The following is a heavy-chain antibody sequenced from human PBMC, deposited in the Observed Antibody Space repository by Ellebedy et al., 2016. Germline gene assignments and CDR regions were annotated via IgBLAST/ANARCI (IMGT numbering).Heavy chain of an antibody. J-gene: IGHJ4*02. CDR1: GFTFRNYG. D-gene: IGHD5-12*01. Sequence: GESLKISXAASGFTFRNYGMHWVRQAPGKGLEWVAFISYDGSNEYSTDSVKGRFTISRDNSKNTLFLQMNSLRAEDTAVYYCAKETLGYSGIFDYWGQGTLV. CDR2: ISYDGSNE. V-gene: IGHV3-30*18. CDR3: AKETLGYSGIFDY.